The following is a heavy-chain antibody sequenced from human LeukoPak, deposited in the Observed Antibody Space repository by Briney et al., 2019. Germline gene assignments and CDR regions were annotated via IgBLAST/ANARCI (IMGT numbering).Heavy chain of an antibody. CDR2: IYYSGST. V-gene: IGHV4-39*07. CDR1: GGSISSSSYY. CDR3: ASGVRGVFDY. Sequence: SETLSLTCTVSGGSISSSSYYWGWIRQPPGKGLEWIGSIYYSGSTYYNPSLKSRVTISVDTSKNQFSLKLSSVTAADTAVYYCASGVRGVFDYWGQGTLVTVSS. J-gene: IGHJ4*02. D-gene: IGHD3-10*01.